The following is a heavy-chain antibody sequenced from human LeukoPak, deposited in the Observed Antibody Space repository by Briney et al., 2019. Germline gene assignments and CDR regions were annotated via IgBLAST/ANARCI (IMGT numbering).Heavy chain of an antibody. Sequence: SETLSLTCTVSGGSISSNNYYWGWIRQPPGKGLEWIGSIYFSGSTYYNPSLKSRVTISVDTSNNQFSLKLSSGTAADTAVYYCARHVSGTYLNLVDNWGQGTLVSVSS. J-gene: IGHJ4*02. CDR2: IYFSGST. V-gene: IGHV4-39*01. D-gene: IGHD1-26*01. CDR1: GGSISSNNYY. CDR3: ARHVSGTYLNLVDN.